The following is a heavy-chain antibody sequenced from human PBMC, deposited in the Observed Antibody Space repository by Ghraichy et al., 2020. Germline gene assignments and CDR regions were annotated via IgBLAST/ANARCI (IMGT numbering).Heavy chain of an antibody. V-gene: IGHV1-69*06. CDR3: ARTYYYDNGDFSVYQYAMDV. CDR1: GGSLSNYV. D-gene: IGHD3-22*01. J-gene: IGHJ6*02. Sequence: SVKVSCKAPGGSLSNYVISWVRQAPGQGLEWMGGIIPISATTNFAQNLDGRVTITADRSTSTVYMELSSLTYEDTAVYYCARTYYYDNGDFSVYQYAMDVWGQGTTVTVSS. CDR2: IIPISATT.